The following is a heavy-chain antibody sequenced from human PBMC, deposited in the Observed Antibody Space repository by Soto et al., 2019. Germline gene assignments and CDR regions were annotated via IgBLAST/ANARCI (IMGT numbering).Heavy chain of an antibody. CDR2: IYHSGST. CDR3: ARGDLYGSGSLYSYYFDY. J-gene: IGHJ4*02. D-gene: IGHD3-10*01. Sequence: KSSETLSLTCAVSGGSISSSNWWSWVRQPPGKGLEWIGEIYHSGSTSYNPSLKSRVTISVDKSKNQFSLKLSSVTAADTAVYYCARGDLYGSGSLYSYYFDYWGQGTLVTVSS. CDR1: GGSISSSNW. V-gene: IGHV4-4*02.